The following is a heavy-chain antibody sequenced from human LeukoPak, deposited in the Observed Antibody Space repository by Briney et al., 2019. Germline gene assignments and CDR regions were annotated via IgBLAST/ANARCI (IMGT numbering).Heavy chain of an antibody. J-gene: IGHJ5*02. V-gene: IGHV3-9*01. CDR3: AKGVQIRTVTTARANWFDP. D-gene: IGHD4-17*01. Sequence: GGSLRLSCAASGFTFDDYAMHWVRQAPGKGLEWVSGISWNSGSVGYADSVKGRFTISRDNAKNSLYLQMNSLRAEDTALYYCAKGVQIRTVTTARANWFDPWGQGTLVTVSS. CDR1: GFTFDDYA. CDR2: ISWNSGSV.